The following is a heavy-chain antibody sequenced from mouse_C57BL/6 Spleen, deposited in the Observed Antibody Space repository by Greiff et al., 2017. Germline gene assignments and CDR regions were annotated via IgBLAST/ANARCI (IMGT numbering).Heavy chain of an antibody. CDR1: GYTFTGYW. CDR2: ILPGGGST. J-gene: IGHJ2*01. Sequence: QVQLQQSGAELMKPGASVKLSCKASGYTFTGYWIEWVKQRPGHGLEWIGEILPGGGSTKYNEKFKGKATFTADTSSITAYMQLSSLTTEDSAICYCARWSPLVNGNGYWGQGTTLTVSS. D-gene: IGHD1-1*01. V-gene: IGHV1-9*01. CDR3: ARWSPLVNGNGY.